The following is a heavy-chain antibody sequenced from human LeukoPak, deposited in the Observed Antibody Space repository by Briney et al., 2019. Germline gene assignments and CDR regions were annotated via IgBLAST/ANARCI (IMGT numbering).Heavy chain of an antibody. CDR2: ISGGGGRT. Sequence: GGSLRLSCAASGFTFSSYAMTWVRQAPGKGLEWVSGISGGGGRTYYADSVRGRFTISRDNSKNTLYLQMNSLTAEDTAVYYCAKDSRLTPYTGTYWFDYWGQGTLVTVSS. CDR1: GFTFSSYA. CDR3: AKDSRLTPYTGTYWFDY. D-gene: IGHD1-26*01. V-gene: IGHV3-23*01. J-gene: IGHJ4*02.